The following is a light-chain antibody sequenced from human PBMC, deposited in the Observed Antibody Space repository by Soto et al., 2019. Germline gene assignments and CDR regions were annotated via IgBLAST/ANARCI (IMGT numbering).Light chain of an antibody. Sequence: QSVLTQPPSASGSPGQSVTIACTGTRSDVGGYNYVSWYQQHPGKAPKVMIYEVTDRPSGVSNRFSGSKSGNTASLTISGLQAEDEAEYYCSSYTNINTRACVFGTGTKVTVL. CDR2: EVT. CDR3: SSYTNINTRACV. V-gene: IGLV2-14*01. CDR1: RSDVGGYNY. J-gene: IGLJ1*01.